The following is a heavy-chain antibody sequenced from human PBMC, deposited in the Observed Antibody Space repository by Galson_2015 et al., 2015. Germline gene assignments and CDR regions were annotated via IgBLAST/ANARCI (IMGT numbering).Heavy chain of an antibody. CDR3: ARDRIAAAAWREDAFDI. J-gene: IGHJ3*02. CDR1: GGTFSSYA. V-gene: IGHV1-69*10. Sequence: QSGAEVKKPGTSVKVSCKASGGTFSSYAISWVRQAPGQGLEWMGGIIPIFGIANYAQKFQGRVTITADKSTSTAYMELSSLRSEDTAVYYCARDRIAAAAWREDAFDIWGQGTMVTVSS. CDR2: IIPIFGIA. D-gene: IGHD6-13*01.